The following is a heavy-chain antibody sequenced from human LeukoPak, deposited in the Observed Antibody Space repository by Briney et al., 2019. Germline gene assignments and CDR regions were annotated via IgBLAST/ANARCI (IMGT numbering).Heavy chain of an antibody. Sequence: TSETLSLTCTVSGGSISSYYWSWLRQPPGEGLEWIGYIYYSGSTNYNPSLESRVTISVDTSKNKFSLKLSSVTAADTAVYYCARDRRTSSTPNDAFDIWGQGTMVTVSS. CDR3: ARDRRTSSTPNDAFDI. CDR2: IYYSGST. CDR1: GGSISSYY. J-gene: IGHJ3*02. V-gene: IGHV4-59*01. D-gene: IGHD6-13*01.